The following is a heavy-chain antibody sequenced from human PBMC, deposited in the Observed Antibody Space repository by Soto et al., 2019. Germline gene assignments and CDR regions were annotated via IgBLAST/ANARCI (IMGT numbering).Heavy chain of an antibody. CDR3: ARASIVGATTSWYYYYGMDV. D-gene: IGHD1-26*01. CDR2: INHSGST. V-gene: IGHV4-34*01. J-gene: IGHJ6*02. Sequence: PSETLSLTCAVYGGSFSGYYWSWIRQPPGKGLEWIGEINHSGSTNYNPSLKSRVTISVDTSKNQFSLKLSSVTAADTAVYYCARASIVGATTSWYYYYGMDVWGQGTTVTVSS. CDR1: GGSFSGYY.